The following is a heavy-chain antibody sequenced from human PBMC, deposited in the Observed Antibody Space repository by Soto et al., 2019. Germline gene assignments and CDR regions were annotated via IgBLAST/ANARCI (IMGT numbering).Heavy chain of an antibody. CDR1: GYTFTSYY. CDR3: ARVGLGIWSFHAFDI. V-gene: IGHV1-46*01. CDR2: INPSGGST. Sequence: ASVKVSCKASGYTFTSYYMHWVRQAPGQGLEWMGIINPSGGSTSYAQKFQGRVTMTRDTSTSTVYMELSSLRSEDTAVYYCARVGLGIWSFHAFDIWGQGTMVTVSS. D-gene: IGHD2-15*01. J-gene: IGHJ3*02.